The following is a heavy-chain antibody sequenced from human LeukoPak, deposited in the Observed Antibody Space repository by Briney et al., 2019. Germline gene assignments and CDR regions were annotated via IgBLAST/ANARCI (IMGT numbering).Heavy chain of an antibody. CDR1: GFTFSSYS. D-gene: IGHD6-19*01. CDR3: ARVIAVAPDY. CDR2: ISSSSSYI. Sequence: GGSLRLSCAASGFTFSSYSMNWVRQAPGKGLEWVSSISSSSSYIYYADSVKGRFTISRDNAKNSLNLQMNSLRAEDTAVYYCARVIAVAPDYWGQGTLVTVSS. V-gene: IGHV3-21*01. J-gene: IGHJ4*02.